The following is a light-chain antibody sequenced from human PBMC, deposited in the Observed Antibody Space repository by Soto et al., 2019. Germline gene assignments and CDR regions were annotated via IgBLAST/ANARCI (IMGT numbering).Light chain of an antibody. V-gene: IGLV2-8*01. Sequence: QSVLTRPPSAAGSPGQSVTISCTGTSSDVGGYNYVSGYQQHPGRAPKLMIYEVSKRPSGVPDRFSVSNSVNTASLTVPGLQAEDEPDYYCSSYAGSNNFVFGTGTKATVL. CDR1: SSDVGGYNY. CDR2: EVS. J-gene: IGLJ1*01. CDR3: SSYAGSNNFV.